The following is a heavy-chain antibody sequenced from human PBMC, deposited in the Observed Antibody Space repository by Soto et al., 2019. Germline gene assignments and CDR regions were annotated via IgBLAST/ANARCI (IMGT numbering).Heavy chain of an antibody. CDR2: INSAGRII. D-gene: IGHD2-15*01. Sequence: SGFTPSRLSMNWVRQAPGKGLEWISYINSAGRIIYYADSVKGRFTISRDNSKNTLYLQMNSLRADDTAVYYCARAYCSGATCYPDACDIWGQGTMVTVSS. CDR3: ARAYCSGATCYPDACDI. J-gene: IGHJ3*02. CDR1: GFTPSRLS. V-gene: IGHV3-48*01.